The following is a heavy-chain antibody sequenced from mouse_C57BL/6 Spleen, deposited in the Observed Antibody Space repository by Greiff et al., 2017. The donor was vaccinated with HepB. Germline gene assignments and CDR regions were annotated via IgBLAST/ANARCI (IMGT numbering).Heavy chain of an antibody. V-gene: IGHV1-64*01. J-gene: IGHJ4*01. CDR1: GYTFTSYW. CDR3: SRKLGMVYYAMDY. CDR2: IHPNSGST. Sequence: QVQLQQPGAELVKPGASVKLSCKASGYTFTSYWMHWVKQRPGQGLEWIGMIHPNSGSTNYNEKVKSKATLTVKKSSSTAYMQLSSLTSEDSAVYYCSRKLGMVYYAMDYWGQGTSVTVSS. D-gene: IGHD4-1*01.